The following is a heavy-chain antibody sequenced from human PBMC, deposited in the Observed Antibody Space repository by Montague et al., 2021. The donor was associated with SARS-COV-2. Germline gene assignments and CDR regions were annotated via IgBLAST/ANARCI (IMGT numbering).Heavy chain of an antibody. D-gene: IGHD1-26*01. CDR1: GFTLSRYA. Sequence: SLRLSYAASGFTLSRYAMHWVRQAPGKGLEWVAVISYDGSNKHNADSVKGRFTISRDKSKNTLYVQMNSLRAEDTAVYYCARGRGTYSLDYWGQGTLVTVSS. CDR2: ISYDGSNK. V-gene: IGHV3-30-3*01. J-gene: IGHJ4*02. CDR3: ARGRGTYSLDY.